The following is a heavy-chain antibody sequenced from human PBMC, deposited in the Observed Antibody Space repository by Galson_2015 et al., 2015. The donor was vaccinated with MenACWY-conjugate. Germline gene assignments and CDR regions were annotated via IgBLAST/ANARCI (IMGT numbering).Heavy chain of an antibody. CDR1: GYTFYLYG. D-gene: IGHD3-10*01. Sequence: SVKVSCKASGYTFYLYGISWVRQAPGRGLEWMAWISANNGATNHAQNIQGRLTMTTDTSTSTAYMELRSLRSDDTAVYYCVRGESYANYPDYWGQGTLVTVSS. V-gene: IGHV1-18*01. CDR2: ISANNGAT. J-gene: IGHJ4*02. CDR3: VRGESYANYPDY.